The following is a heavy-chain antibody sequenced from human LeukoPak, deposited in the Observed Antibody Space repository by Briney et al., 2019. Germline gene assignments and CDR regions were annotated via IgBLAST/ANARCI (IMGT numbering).Heavy chain of an antibody. CDR1: GYTFTSYG. CDR3: AGGGYYYDSSGYYPLDY. Sequence: ASVKVSCKASGYTFTSYGISWVRQAPGQGLEWMGWISAYNGNTNYAQKLQGRVTMTTDTSTSTAYMELRSLRSDDTAVYYCAGGGYYYDSSGYYPLDYWGQGTLVTVSS. D-gene: IGHD3-22*01. J-gene: IGHJ4*02. V-gene: IGHV1-18*01. CDR2: ISAYNGNT.